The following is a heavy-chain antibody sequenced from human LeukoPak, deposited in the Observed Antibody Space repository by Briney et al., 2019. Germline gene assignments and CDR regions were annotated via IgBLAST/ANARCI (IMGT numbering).Heavy chain of an antibody. D-gene: IGHD6-19*01. CDR2: VYYSGST. CDR3: ARGPNRYSSGWYYFDS. Sequence: PSETLSLTCTVSGGSLTNYYWSWIREPPGKGLEWIGYVYYSGSTKYNPSLESRFTMSIDTSKSQFSLKVKSVTTADTAVYYCARGPNRYSSGWYYFDSWGQGTLVTVSS. CDR1: GGSLTNYY. V-gene: IGHV4-59*01. J-gene: IGHJ4*02.